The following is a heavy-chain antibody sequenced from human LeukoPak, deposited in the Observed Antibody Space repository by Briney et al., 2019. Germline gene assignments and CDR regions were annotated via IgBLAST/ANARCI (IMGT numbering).Heavy chain of an antibody. V-gene: IGHV3-74*01. CDR2: INSDGSRT. J-gene: IGHJ6*02. Sequence: GGSLRLSCAASGFSFSDYYMDWVRQAPGKGLVWVSRINSDGSRTSYADSVKGRFTISRDNAKNTLYLQMNSLRAEDTAVYYCARSSHKDVWGQGTTVTVSS. D-gene: IGHD6-6*01. CDR1: GFSFSDYY. CDR3: ARSSHKDV.